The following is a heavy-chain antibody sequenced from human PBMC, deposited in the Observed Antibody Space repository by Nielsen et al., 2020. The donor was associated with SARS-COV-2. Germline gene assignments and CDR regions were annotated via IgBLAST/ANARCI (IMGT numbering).Heavy chain of an antibody. Sequence: GESLKISCKGSGYSFTGYWIGWVRQMPGKGLEWMGIIYPGDSDTRYSPSFQGQVTISADKSISTAYLQWSSLKASDTAMYYCARLSHDYDILTGYYDYWGQGTLVTVSS. CDR1: GYSFTGYW. J-gene: IGHJ4*02. V-gene: IGHV5-51*01. CDR2: IYPGDSDT. CDR3: ARLSHDYDILTGYYDY. D-gene: IGHD3-9*01.